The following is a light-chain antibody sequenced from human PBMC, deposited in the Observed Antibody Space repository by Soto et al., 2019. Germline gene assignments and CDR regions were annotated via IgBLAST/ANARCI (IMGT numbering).Light chain of an antibody. CDR2: QAS. Sequence: DIQMTQSPSTLSASVGDRVTITCRASQSVSSRLAWYQHKPGKAPKLLIYQASSLESGVPSRFSGSGSGTGFTLTISSLQPDDFTTYYCQQYNSYSLTFGQGNKVEIK. V-gene: IGKV1-5*03. CDR3: QQYNSYSLT. CDR1: QSVSSR. J-gene: IGKJ1*01.